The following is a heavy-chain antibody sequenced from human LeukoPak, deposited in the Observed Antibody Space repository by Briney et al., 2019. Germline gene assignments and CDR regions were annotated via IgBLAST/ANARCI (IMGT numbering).Heavy chain of an antibody. V-gene: IGHV3-48*02. Sequence: PGGSLRLSCAASGFTFSSYSMNWVRQAPGKGLEWVSYISSSSSTIYYADSVKGRFTISRDNAKNSLYLQMNSLRDEDTAVYYCAREDIVYYESSGYYDYFDYWGQGTLVTVSS. CDR3: AREDIVYYESSGYYDYFDY. D-gene: IGHD3-22*01. CDR1: GFTFSSYS. CDR2: ISSSSSTI. J-gene: IGHJ4*02.